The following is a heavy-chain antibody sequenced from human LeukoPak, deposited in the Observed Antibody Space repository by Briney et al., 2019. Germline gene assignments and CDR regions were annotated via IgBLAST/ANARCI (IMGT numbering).Heavy chain of an antibody. CDR2: ISWDDYST. CDR3: AKGDTAMDTPIDY. V-gene: IGHV3-43D*03. CDR1: GFTFADYA. D-gene: IGHD5-18*01. Sequence: GGSLRLSCAASGFTFADYAMHSVRQAPGKGLEWVSLISWDDYSTYYADSVKGRFTISRDNSKNSLYLQMNSLRTEDTALYYCAKGDTAMDTPIDYWGQGTLVTVSS. J-gene: IGHJ4*02.